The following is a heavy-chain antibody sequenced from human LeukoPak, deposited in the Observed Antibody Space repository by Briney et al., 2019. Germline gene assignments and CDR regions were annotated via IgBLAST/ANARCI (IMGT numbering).Heavy chain of an antibody. CDR2: ISPYNGNT. J-gene: IGHJ4*01. V-gene: IGHV1-18*01. D-gene: IGHD3-22*01. Sequence: ASVKVSCKASGYIFTNYGIIWVRQAPGQGLEWMGWISPYNGNTNYAQNFQSRVTMTTDTSTTTAYMELRSLRFDDTALYFCARSHSGSLRAPFDSWGHGTLVTVSS. CDR1: GYIFTNYG. CDR3: ARSHSGSLRAPFDS.